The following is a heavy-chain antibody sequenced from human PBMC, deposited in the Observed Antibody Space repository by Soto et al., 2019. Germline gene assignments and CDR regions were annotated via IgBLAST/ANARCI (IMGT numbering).Heavy chain of an antibody. CDR3: VKGYWKGDV. J-gene: IGHJ6*02. CDR2: ISGSGGSI. D-gene: IGHD1-1*01. V-gene: IGHV3-23*01. CDR1: GFTSSTYA. Sequence: EVQLLEPGGGLVQPGGSLRLFCAASGFTSSTYAMNWVRQAPGNGLEWVSAISGSGGSIHYADSVKGRFTISRDNSKNTLYLQMNSLRDEDTAVYHCVKGYWKGDVWGQGTTVTVSS.